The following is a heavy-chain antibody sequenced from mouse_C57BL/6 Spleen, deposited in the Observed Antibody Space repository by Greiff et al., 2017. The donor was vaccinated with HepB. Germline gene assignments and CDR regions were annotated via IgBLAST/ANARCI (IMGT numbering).Heavy chain of an antibody. CDR2: IDPSDSYT. V-gene: IGHV1-69*01. Sequence: VQLQQPGAELVMPGASVKLSCKASGYTFTSYWMHWVKQRPGQGLEWIGEIDPSDSYTNYNQKFKGKSTLTVDKSSSTAYMQLSSLTSEDSAVYYCARGLTGTSFFDYWGQGTTLTVSS. CDR3: ARGLTGTSFFDY. D-gene: IGHD4-1*01. CDR1: GYTFTSYW. J-gene: IGHJ2*01.